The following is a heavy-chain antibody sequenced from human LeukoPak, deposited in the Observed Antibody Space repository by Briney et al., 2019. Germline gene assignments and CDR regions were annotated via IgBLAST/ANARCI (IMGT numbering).Heavy chain of an antibody. CDR1: GFTFSNYW. J-gene: IGHJ4*02. CDR2: IKQDGSEE. V-gene: IGHV3-7*01. D-gene: IGHD1-14*01. CDR3: ARRYFDY. Sequence: GGSLRLSCAASGFTFSNYWMNWVRQAPGKGLEWVANIKQDGSEEYYVESLRGRFSISRDNAKNSLYLQMNSLRAEDTAVYYCARRYFDYWGQGTLVTVSS.